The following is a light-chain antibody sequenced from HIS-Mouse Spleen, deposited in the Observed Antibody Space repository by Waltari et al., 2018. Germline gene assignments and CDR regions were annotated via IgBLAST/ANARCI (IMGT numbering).Light chain of an antibody. Sequence: SYELTQPPSVSVSPGQTARITCSGDALPKKYAYWYQQKSVQAPVLVIYEASKRPSGMPGDFRGSRSGTMATLTISGAQVEDEADYYCYSTDSSGNHRVFGGGTKLTVL. CDR3: YSTDSSGNHRV. J-gene: IGLJ2*01. CDR2: EAS. CDR1: ALPKKY. V-gene: IGLV3-10*01.